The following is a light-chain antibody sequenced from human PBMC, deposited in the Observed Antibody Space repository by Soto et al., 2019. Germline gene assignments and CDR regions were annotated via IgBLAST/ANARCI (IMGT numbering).Light chain of an antibody. CDR3: QQYKNWPTWT. CDR1: QSVSSSY. J-gene: IGKJ1*01. V-gene: IGKV3D-15*01. Sequence: EIVRTQSPATLSVSPGERAALSCRASQSVSSSYLLWYQQKPCQAPRLLIYGASTRATGIPARFSGSGSGTEFTLTISSLQSEDFAVYYCQQYKNWPTWTFGQGTKVDIK. CDR2: GAS.